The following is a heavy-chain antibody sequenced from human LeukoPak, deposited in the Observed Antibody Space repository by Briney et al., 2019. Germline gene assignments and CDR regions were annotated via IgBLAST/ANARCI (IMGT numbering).Heavy chain of an antibody. V-gene: IGHV4-34*01. J-gene: IGHJ6*03. D-gene: IGHD2-2*01. CDR1: GGSFSGYY. CDR2: INHSGST. CDR3: ARGIVVVPAATARPSNYYYYMDV. Sequence: SETLSLTCAVYGGSFSGYYWSWIRQPPGKGLEWIGEINHSGSTNYNPSLKSRVTISVDTSKNQFSLKLSSVTAADTAVYYCARGIVVVPAATARPSNYYYYMDVWGKGTTVTVSS.